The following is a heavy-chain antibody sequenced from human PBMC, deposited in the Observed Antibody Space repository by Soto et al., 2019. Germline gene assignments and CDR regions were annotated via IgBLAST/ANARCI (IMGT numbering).Heavy chain of an antibody. Sequence: GGSLRLSCVASGFTFSYYGMSWVRQAPGKGLDWVSVISAGGGTTTYYADSVKGRFTISRDNSKNTLYLQMNSLRAEDTAVYYCAKLRRITMIVVVIPLDYWGQGTLVTVSS. D-gene: IGHD3-22*01. CDR2: ISAGGGTTT. J-gene: IGHJ4*02. CDR3: AKLRRITMIVVVIPLDY. CDR1: GFTFSYYG. V-gene: IGHV3-23*01.